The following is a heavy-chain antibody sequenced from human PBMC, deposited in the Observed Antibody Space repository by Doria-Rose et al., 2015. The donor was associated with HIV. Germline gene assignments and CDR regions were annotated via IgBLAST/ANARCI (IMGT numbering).Heavy chain of an antibody. CDR2: ILSDDER. J-gene: IGHJ4*02. CDR3: ARIKSSRWYHKYYFDF. V-gene: IGHV2-26*01. Sequence: SGPVLVKPTETLTLTCTVSGVSLSSPGMGVSWIRQPPGKALEWLADILSDDERSYKASLKSRLTISRCTSKSKVVLTMTDMDPVYTATYYCARIKSSRWYHKYYFDFWGQGTLVSVSA. CDR1: GVSLSSPGMG. D-gene: IGHD6-13*01.